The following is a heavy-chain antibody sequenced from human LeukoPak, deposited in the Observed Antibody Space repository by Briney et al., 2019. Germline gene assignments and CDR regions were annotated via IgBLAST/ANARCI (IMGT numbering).Heavy chain of an antibody. V-gene: IGHV3-7*01. Sequence: GGSLRLSCAASGFTLSSFWMTWVRQAPGKGLEWVATINQDGSERYYVGSVTGRFTISRDNARNSLYLQMNSLRAEDTAFYYFKREERTTAPLYFGQGTLVTVSS. CDR1: GFTLSSFW. J-gene: IGHJ4*02. CDR3: KREERTTAPLY. D-gene: IGHD1-7*01. CDR2: INQDGSER.